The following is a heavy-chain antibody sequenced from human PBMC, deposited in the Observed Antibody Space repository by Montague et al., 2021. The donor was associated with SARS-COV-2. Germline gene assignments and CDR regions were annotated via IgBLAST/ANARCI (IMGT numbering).Heavy chain of an antibody. CDR3: ARVHIVVVTAMRYFDL. J-gene: IGHJ2*01. V-gene: IGHV4-31*03. Sequence: TLSLTRTVSGGSISSGGYYWSWIRQHPGKGLEWIGYIYYSGSTYYNPPLKSRVTISVDTSKNQFSLKLSSVTAADTAVYYCARVHIVVVTAMRYFDLWGRGTLVTVSS. CDR2: IYYSGST. D-gene: IGHD2-21*02. CDR1: GGSISSGGYY.